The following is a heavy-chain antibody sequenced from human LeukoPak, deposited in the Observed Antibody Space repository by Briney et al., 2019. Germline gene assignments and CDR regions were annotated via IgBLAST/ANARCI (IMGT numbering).Heavy chain of an antibody. D-gene: IGHD1-14*01. V-gene: IGHV4-31*03. CDR1: GGSISSGGYY. CDR3: ARGEDLRNAFDI. Sequence: SETLSLTCTVSGGSISSGGYYWSWSRQHPGKGLEWIGYIYYSGSTYYNPSLKSRVTISVDTSKNQFSLKLSSVTAADTAVYYCARGEDLRNAFDIWGQGTMVTVSS. J-gene: IGHJ3*02. CDR2: IYYSGST.